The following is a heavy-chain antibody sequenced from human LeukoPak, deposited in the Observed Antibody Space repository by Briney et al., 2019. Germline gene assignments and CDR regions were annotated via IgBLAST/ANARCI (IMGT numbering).Heavy chain of an antibody. CDR1: GASITTYY. CDR3: ARGRWSGSYSGYFDY. Sequence: SETLSLTCTVSGASITTYYWSWIRQPPGKGLEWIEYTSNSGSTNYNPSLKSRVTISVDTSKKQFSLKLSSVTAADTAVYYCARGRWSGSYSGYFDYWGQGTLVTVSS. J-gene: IGHJ4*02. CDR2: TSNSGST. V-gene: IGHV4-59*01. D-gene: IGHD1-26*01.